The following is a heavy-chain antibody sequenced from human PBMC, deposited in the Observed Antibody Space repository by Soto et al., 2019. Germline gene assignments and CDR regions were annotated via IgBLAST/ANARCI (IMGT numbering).Heavy chain of an antibody. CDR3: AHRVLRTVFGLVTPTSIYFDF. CDR1: GFSLTTSGVG. Sequence: QITLNESGPTVVRPTETLTLTCRFSGFSLTTSGVGVGWIRQSPGKAPEWLALIYWDDDKRYSASLKSRLTITKDTSKQQVDLTVSDLDPTDTATYYCAHRVLRTVFGLVTPTSIYFDFWGQGTPVAVSS. J-gene: IGHJ4*02. D-gene: IGHD3-3*01. CDR2: IYWDDDK. V-gene: IGHV2-5*02.